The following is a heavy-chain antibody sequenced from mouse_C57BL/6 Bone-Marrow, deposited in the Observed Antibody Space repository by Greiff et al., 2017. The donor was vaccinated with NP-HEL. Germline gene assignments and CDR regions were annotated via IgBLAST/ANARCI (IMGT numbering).Heavy chain of an antibody. CDR2: IDPSDSYT. CDR1: GYTFTSYW. Sequence: QVQLQQPGAELVRPGTSVKLSCKASGYTFTSYWMHWVKQRPGQGLEWIGVIDPSDSYTNYNQKFKGKATLTVDTSSSTAYMQLSSLTSEDAAVYYCARLWGWLGAWFAYWGQGTLVTVSA. J-gene: IGHJ3*01. D-gene: IGHD2-3*01. V-gene: IGHV1-59*01. CDR3: ARLWGWLGAWFAY.